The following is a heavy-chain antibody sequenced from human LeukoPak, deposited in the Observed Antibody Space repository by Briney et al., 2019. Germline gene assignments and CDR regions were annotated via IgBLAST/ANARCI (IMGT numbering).Heavy chain of an antibody. Sequence: ASVNVSCKASGYTFTGYYVHWVRQAPGQGLEWMGRINPNSGDTNYAQKFQGGVTMTRDTSISTAYMELSRLRSDDTAVYYCARDYCGGDCFPDYWGQGTLVTVSS. CDR2: INPNSGDT. CDR1: GYTFTGYY. V-gene: IGHV1-2*06. CDR3: ARDYCGGDCFPDY. D-gene: IGHD2-21*02. J-gene: IGHJ4*02.